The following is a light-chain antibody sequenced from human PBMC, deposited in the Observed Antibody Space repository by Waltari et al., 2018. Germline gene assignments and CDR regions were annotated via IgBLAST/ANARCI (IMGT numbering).Light chain of an antibody. CDR3: QSADNSGTPVV. J-gene: IGLJ2*01. CDR1: TVPKQL. CDR2: KDS. Sequence: SYDLTQPPSPSVSPGQTARIPFSVNTVPKQLEYWYQKKQGQAPVLMIYKDSERPSGIPERFSGSSSGTTVMLTIRGVQAEDEADYYCQSADNSGTPVVFGGGTKLTVL. V-gene: IGLV3-25*03.